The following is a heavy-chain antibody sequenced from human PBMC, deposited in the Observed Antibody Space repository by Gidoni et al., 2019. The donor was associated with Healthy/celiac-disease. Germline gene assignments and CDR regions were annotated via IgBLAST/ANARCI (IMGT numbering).Heavy chain of an antibody. J-gene: IGHJ4*02. CDR1: GFTFSRYG. Sequence: QVQLVESGGGVVQPGRSLRLSCAASGFTFSRYGMHWVRQAPGTGLEWVAVIWYDGSNKYYADSVKGRFTISRDNSKNTLYLQMNSLRAEDTAVYYCARDQDYVWGSYRYTALLDYWGQGTLVTVSS. CDR3: ARDQDYVWGSYRYTALLDY. CDR2: IWYDGSNK. D-gene: IGHD3-16*02. V-gene: IGHV3-33*01.